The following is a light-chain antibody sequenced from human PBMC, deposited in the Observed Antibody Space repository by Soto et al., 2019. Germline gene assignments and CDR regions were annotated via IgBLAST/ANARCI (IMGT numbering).Light chain of an antibody. J-gene: IGKJ2*01. CDR3: QQYGSSPFT. CDR2: GIS. Sequence: EIVLTQSPGTLSLSPGEGATLSCRASQTVGSNYLAWYQQRPGQAPRLLIYGISSRAAGIPDRFSGSGSGTDFTLTISRLEPEDFAVYYCQQYGSSPFTFGQGTKVDIK. CDR1: QTVGSNY. V-gene: IGKV3-20*01.